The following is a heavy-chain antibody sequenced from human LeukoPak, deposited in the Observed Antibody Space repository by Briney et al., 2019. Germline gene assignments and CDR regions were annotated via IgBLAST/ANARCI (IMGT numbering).Heavy chain of an antibody. J-gene: IGHJ4*02. CDR1: GYTLTELS. V-gene: IGHV1-24*01. CDR2: FDPEDGET. D-gene: IGHD3-10*01. Sequence: ASVKVSCKVSGYTLTELSMHWVRQAPGKGLEWMGGFDPEDGETIYAQKFQGRVTMTEDTSTDTAYIELSSLRPEDTAVYYCARHYYGSGTDYYFDYWGQGTLVTVSS. CDR3: ARHYYGSGTDYYFDY.